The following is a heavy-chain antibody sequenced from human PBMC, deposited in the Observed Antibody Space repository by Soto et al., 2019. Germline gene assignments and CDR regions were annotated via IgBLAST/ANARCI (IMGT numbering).Heavy chain of an antibody. V-gene: IGHV3-33*01. CDR2: IWYDGSNK. CDR3: ARDVGSITMVRGGGMDV. CDR1: GFTFSSYG. J-gene: IGHJ6*02. D-gene: IGHD3-10*01. Sequence: QVQLVESGGGVVQPGRSLRLSCAASGFTFSSYGMHWVRQAPGKGLEWVAVIWYDGSNKDYADSVKGRFTISRDNSKNTLYLQMNSLRAEDTAVYYCARDVGSITMVRGGGMDVWGQGTTVTVSS.